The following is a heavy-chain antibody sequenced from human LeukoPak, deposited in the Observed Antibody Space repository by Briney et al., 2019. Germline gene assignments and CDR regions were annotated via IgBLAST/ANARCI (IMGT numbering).Heavy chain of an antibody. CDR1: GYTFTSYG. CDR2: ISAYNGNT. Sequence: ASVKVSCKASGYTFTSYGISWVRQAPGQGLEWMGWISAYNGNTNYAQKLQGRVTMTTDTSTSTAYMELRSLRSDDTAVYYCARDQYCSGGSCYSRYFDLWAVAPWSLSPQ. CDR3: ARDQYCSGGSCYSRYFDL. V-gene: IGHV1-18*01. J-gene: IGHJ2*01. D-gene: IGHD2-15*01.